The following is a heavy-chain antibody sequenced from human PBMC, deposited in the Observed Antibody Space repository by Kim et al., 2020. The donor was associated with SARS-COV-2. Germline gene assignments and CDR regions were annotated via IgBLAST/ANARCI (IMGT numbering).Heavy chain of an antibody. CDR3: AVSYYDTSGYYSDYFDY. J-gene: IGHJ4*02. Sequence: GGSLRLSCAASGFTVSSNYMNWVRQAPGKGLEWVSVIYTGGSTYYADSVKGRFTISRDNSKNTLYLQMNSLRAEDTAVYFCAVSYYDTSGYYSDYFDYWGQGTLVTVSS. D-gene: IGHD3-22*01. CDR1: GFTVSSNY. V-gene: IGHV3-53*05. CDR2: IYTGGST.